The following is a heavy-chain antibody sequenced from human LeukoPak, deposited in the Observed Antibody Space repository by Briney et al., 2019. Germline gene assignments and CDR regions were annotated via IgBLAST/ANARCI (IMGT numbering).Heavy chain of an antibody. CDR3: ALGSASVILDF. CDR1: GSPLTWYW. Sequence: GGSLRLSCAASGSPLTWYWTHWVRQVPGRGPVWVSRMNSDASNIKYADPVNGRFTISRDNAKNMLYLEMNSLRDEDTAVYYCALGSASVILDFWGQGILVSVSS. CDR2: MNSDASNI. V-gene: IGHV3-74*01. D-gene: IGHD2-21*01. J-gene: IGHJ4*02.